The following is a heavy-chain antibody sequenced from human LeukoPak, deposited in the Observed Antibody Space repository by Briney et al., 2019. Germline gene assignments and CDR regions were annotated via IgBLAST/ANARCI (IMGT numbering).Heavy chain of an antibody. CDR3: ASMVRGVSGYYYYGMDV. CDR2: IYHSGST. D-gene: IGHD3-10*01. V-gene: IGHV4-30-2*01. Sequence: PSETLSLTCAVSGGSISSGGYSWSWIRQPPGKGLEWIGFIYHSGSTYYNPSLKSRVTISVDRSKNQFSLKLSSVTAADTAVYYCASMVRGVSGYYYYGMDVWGQGTTVTVSS. CDR1: GGSISSGGYS. J-gene: IGHJ6*02.